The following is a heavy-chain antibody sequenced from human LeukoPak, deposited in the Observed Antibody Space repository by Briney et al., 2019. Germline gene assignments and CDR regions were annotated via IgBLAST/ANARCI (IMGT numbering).Heavy chain of an antibody. Sequence: GGSLRLSCAASGFTFSSYAMHWVRQAPGKGLEWVAVISYNGSNTYYADSVKGRFTISRDNSKNTLYLQMNSLRAEDTAVYYCAKASLGYCSGGSCYSGAFDYWGQGTLVTVSS. CDR2: ISYNGSNT. J-gene: IGHJ4*02. CDR1: GFTFSSYA. CDR3: AKASLGYCSGGSCYSGAFDY. D-gene: IGHD2-15*01. V-gene: IGHV3-30*18.